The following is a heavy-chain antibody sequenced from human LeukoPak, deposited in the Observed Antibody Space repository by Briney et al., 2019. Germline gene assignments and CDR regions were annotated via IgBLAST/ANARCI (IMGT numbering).Heavy chain of an antibody. Sequence: ASVKVSCKATGYTFTGYYMHWVRQAPGQGLEWMGRINPNSGGTNYAQKFQGRVTMTRDTSISTAYMELSRLRSDDTAVYYCAREPPRWYSCGGYWGQGTLVTVSS. J-gene: IGHJ4*02. CDR2: INPNSGGT. CDR1: GYTFTGYY. CDR3: AREPPRWYSCGGY. V-gene: IGHV1-2*06. D-gene: IGHD6-19*01.